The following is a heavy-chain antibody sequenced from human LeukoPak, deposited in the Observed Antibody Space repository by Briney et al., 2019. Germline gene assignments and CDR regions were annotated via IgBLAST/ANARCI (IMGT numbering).Heavy chain of an antibody. Sequence: GGSLRLSCVASEFDVIDNYMTWVRQAPGRGLEWVSVIYSNNNTFYADSVRGRFTISRDSSKNTLYLQMNSLRAEDTAVYYCAKESSGGWYFDYWGQGTLVTVSS. V-gene: IGHV3-53*01. CDR2: IYSNNNT. D-gene: IGHD6-19*01. CDR3: AKESSGGWYFDY. CDR1: EFDVIDNY. J-gene: IGHJ4*02.